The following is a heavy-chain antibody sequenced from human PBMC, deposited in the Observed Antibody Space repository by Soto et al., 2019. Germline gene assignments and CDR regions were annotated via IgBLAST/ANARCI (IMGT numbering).Heavy chain of an antibody. J-gene: IGHJ4*02. CDR3: ARVGTVYTSSSPHFFDY. Sequence: QVQLVQSGAEVKTPGASVRVSCTASGYTFINYGITWVRQAPGQGLEWMGWISAYNGNTNYEDNLQDRITMTTDSSTSTVSMEVRNLRSDDTAVYYCARVGTVYTSSSPHFFDYWGQGSLVTVSS. CDR2: ISAYNGNT. D-gene: IGHD6-6*01. CDR1: GYTFINYG. V-gene: IGHV1-18*01.